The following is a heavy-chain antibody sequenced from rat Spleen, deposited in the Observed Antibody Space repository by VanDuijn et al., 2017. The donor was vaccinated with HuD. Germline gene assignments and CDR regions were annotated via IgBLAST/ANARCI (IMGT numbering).Heavy chain of an antibody. J-gene: IGHJ4*01. CDR3: TTGGTTLYVMDV. CDR1: GFTFSDYY. CDR2: ISAGGGNT. D-gene: IGHD1-10*01. V-gene: IGHV5-27*01. Sequence: EVQVVETGGGLVQPGRSLKLSCAASGFTFSDYYMAWVRQAPTKGLEWVASISAGGGNTYYRDSVKGQFTLSRDNAKSTLYLQMDSLRSEDTATYYCTTGGTTLYVMDVWGQGASVTVSS.